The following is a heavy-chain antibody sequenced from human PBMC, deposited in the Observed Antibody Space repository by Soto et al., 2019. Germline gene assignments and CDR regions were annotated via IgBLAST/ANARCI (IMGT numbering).Heavy chain of an antibody. D-gene: IGHD7-27*01. CDR3: AKNWNWGSLVH. J-gene: IGHJ4*02. CDR1: GDSISTDY. V-gene: IGHV4-59*08. CDR2: IYYGGST. Sequence: QVHLQESGPGLVKPSETLSLTCTVSGDSISTDYWSWIRQSPGKGLEWIGFIYYGGSTNYNPSLNSRVTISVDTPKTQFNLKLSSVTAADTAVYYCAKNWNWGSLVHWGQGTLVTVSS.